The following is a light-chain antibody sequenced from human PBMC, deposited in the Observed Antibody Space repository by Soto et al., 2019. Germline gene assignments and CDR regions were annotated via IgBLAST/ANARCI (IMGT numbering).Light chain of an antibody. CDR3: CSYAVSSTYV. CDR2: DDS. J-gene: IGLJ1*01. V-gene: IGLV2-23*01. Sequence: QSALTQPASVSGSPGQSITISCTGTSSDVGNYNLVSWYQQHPGKAPKLIIYDDSKRPSGVSNRFSGSKSGNTASLTISGLQAEDEADYYCCSYAVSSTYVFGTGTKVTVL. CDR1: SSDVGNYNL.